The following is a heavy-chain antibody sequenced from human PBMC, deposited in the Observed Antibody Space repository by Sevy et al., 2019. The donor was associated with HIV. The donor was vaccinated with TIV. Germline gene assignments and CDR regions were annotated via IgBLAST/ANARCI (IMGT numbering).Heavy chain of an antibody. CDR1: QFNFDTYG. D-gene: IGHD3-10*01. CDR3: ATNMVHAGAYDSYFNF. V-gene: IGHV3-33*01. J-gene: IGHJ4*02. CDR2: IWYDGSSK. Sequence: GGSLRLSCVASQFNFDTYGIHWVRQAPGKGLEWVAMIWYDGSSKDYAESVKGRFAISRDNSQNTAFLQMNSLRAEDTGVYYCATNMVHAGAYDSYFNFWGQGSLVTVSS.